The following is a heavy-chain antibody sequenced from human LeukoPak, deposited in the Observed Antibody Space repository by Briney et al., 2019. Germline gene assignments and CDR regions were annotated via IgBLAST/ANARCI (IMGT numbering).Heavy chain of an antibody. Sequence: SQTLSLTCTVSGGSISSYYWSWIRQPPGKGLEWIGYIYYSGSTNYNPSLKSRITISVDTSKNQFSLKLSSVTAADTAVYYCARDPTGSSPFDYWGQGTLVTVSS. CDR3: ARDPTGSSPFDY. V-gene: IGHV4-59*01. CDR1: GGSISSYY. CDR2: IYYSGST. D-gene: IGHD6-13*01. J-gene: IGHJ4*02.